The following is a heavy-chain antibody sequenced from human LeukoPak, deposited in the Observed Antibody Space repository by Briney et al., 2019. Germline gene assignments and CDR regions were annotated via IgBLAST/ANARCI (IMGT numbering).Heavy chain of an antibody. D-gene: IGHD3-10*01. CDR3: ARDRGYKSFDY. Sequence: PGGSLRLSCAASGITFSRSWMTWARQAPGKGLEWVANIKPDGSEGSYVNSVKGRFTISRDNAKNSLFLQMISLRAEDTAVYYCARDRGYKSFDYWGQGALATVSS. CDR1: GITFSRSW. V-gene: IGHV3-7*04. CDR2: IKPDGSEG. J-gene: IGHJ4*02.